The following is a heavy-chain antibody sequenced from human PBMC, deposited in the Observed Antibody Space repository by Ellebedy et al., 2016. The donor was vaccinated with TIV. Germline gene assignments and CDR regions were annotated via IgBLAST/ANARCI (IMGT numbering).Heavy chain of an antibody. CDR1: GFNFDGYS. Sequence: GGSLRLSCAGSGFNFDGYSMHWVRQVAGKGLEWVAGITWDSGIMDYADSVEGRFTISRDNAKSTLYLQMNSLRPEDGALYYCVRPQDRYFDFQYYMDVWGKGTTVTVSS. J-gene: IGHJ6*03. V-gene: IGHV3-9*01. D-gene: IGHD3-9*01. CDR3: VRPQDRYFDFQYYMDV. CDR2: ITWDSGIM.